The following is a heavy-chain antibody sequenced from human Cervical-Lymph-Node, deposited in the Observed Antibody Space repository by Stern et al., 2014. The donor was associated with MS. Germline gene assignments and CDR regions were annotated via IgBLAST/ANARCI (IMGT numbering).Heavy chain of an antibody. Sequence: QVQLVQSGAEVKRPGSSMKVSCKASGDTFSSIEISWVRQAPGQGLEWLGGISPMSGTTNYAQKVQGRVTIIADEFTSTVNMELRSLRSEDTAVYYCVRDQGGIEGSWGRGTLVTVSS. CDR3: VRDQGGIEGS. CDR1: GDTFSSIE. D-gene: IGHD6-13*01. J-gene: IGHJ4*02. V-gene: IGHV1-69*01. CDR2: ISPMSGTT.